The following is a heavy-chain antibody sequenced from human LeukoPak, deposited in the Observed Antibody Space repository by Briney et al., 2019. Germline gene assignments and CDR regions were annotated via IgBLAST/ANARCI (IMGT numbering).Heavy chain of an antibody. CDR1: GFTFSSYD. CDR3: ARGGPAAGRFDY. V-gene: IGHV3-66*01. D-gene: IGHD6-13*01. J-gene: IGHJ4*02. CDR2: IYSGGST. Sequence: GGSLRLSCAASGFTFSSYDMSWVRQALGKGLEWVSVIYSGGSTYYADSVKGRFTISRDNSKNTLYLQMNSLRAEDTAVYYCARGGPAAGRFDYWGQGTLVTVSS.